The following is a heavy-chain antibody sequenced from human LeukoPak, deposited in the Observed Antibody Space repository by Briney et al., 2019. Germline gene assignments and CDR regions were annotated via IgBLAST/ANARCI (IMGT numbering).Heavy chain of an antibody. V-gene: IGHV3-9*01. Sequence: GRSLRLSCAASGFTFDDYAMHWVRQAPGKGLEWVSGISWNSGSIGYADSVKGRFTISRDNAKNSLYLQMNSLRAEDTALYYCAKGEGTYGSGSYYLHNWFDPWGQGTLVTVSS. CDR3: AKGEGTYGSGSYYLHNWFDP. J-gene: IGHJ5*02. CDR2: ISWNSGSI. CDR1: GFTFDDYA. D-gene: IGHD3-10*01.